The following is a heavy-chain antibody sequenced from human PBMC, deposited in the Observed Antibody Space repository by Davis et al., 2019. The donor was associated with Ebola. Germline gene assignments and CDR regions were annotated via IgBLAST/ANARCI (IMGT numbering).Heavy chain of an antibody. CDR2: INPSGGST. J-gene: IGHJ6*02. D-gene: IGHD2-15*01. CDR1: GYTFTSYY. Sequence: AASVKVSCKASGYTFTSYYMHWVRQAPGQGLEWMGIINPSGGSTSYAQKFQGRVTMTRDTPTSTVYMELSSLRSEDTAVYYCARGMDGLLYYYYYGMDVWGQGTTVTVSS. CDR3: ARGMDGLLYYYYYGMDV. V-gene: IGHV1-46*01.